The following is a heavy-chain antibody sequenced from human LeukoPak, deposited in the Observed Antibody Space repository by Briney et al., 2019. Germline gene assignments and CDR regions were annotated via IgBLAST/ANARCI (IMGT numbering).Heavy chain of an antibody. Sequence: PGGSLRLSCAASGFTFRKYWMAWVRQAPGRGLEWVATIAANGNDKDYEDALQGRFTISRDNTRNSLSLRIDSLGAEDTAQHYCAREVSFQFDNWGQGALVTVSS. CDR1: GFTFRKYW. CDR3: AREVSFQFDN. CDR2: IAANGNDK. V-gene: IGHV3-7*03. J-gene: IGHJ4*02.